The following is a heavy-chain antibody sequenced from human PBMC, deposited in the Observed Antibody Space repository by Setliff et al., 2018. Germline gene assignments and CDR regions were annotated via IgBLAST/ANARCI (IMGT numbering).Heavy chain of an antibody. Sequence: GGSLRLSCAASGLTFTSKWMHWVRQAPGKGLVWVSRINGDGSITSYADSVKGRFTVSRDNSRNTLFLQMNSLRAEDTAVYYCAKDNGKGHLYLLEGYFDYWGQGALVTVSS. CDR3: AKDNGKGHLYLLEGYFDY. J-gene: IGHJ4*02. D-gene: IGHD2-15*01. CDR1: GLTFTSKW. V-gene: IGHV3-74*01. CDR2: INGDGSIT.